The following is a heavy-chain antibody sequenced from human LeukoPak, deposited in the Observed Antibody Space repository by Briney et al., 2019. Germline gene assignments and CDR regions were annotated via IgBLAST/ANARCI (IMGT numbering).Heavy chain of an antibody. J-gene: IGHJ3*02. Sequence: GRSLRLSCAASGFTFSSYGMHWVRQAPGKGLEWVAVISYDGGNKYYADSVKGRFTISRDSSKNTLYLQMNSLRAEDTAIYYCARSRDGYNFDAFDIWGQGTMVTVSS. CDR3: ARSRDGYNFDAFDI. CDR2: ISYDGGNK. D-gene: IGHD5-24*01. V-gene: IGHV3-30*03. CDR1: GFTFSSYG.